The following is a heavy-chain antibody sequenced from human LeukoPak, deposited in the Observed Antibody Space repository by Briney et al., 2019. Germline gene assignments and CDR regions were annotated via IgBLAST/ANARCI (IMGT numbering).Heavy chain of an antibody. J-gene: IGHJ3*02. CDR1: GGSISSYY. Sequence: SQTLSLTCTVSGGSISSYYWSWIRQPAGKGLEWIGRIYTSGSTNYNPSLKSRVTMSVDTSKNQFSLKLSSVTAADTAVYYCARDLELVRYYDSSGYGVSAFDIWGKGTMVTVSS. D-gene: IGHD3-22*01. CDR3: ARDLELVRYYDSSGYGVSAFDI. V-gene: IGHV4-4*07. CDR2: IYTSGST.